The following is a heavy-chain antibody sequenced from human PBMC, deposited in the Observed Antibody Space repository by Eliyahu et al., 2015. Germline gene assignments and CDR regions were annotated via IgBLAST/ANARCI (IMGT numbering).Heavy chain of an antibody. CDR2: IYYSGST. V-gene: IGHV4-39*01. D-gene: IGHD3-3*01. CDR1: GXSIXSSXYY. CDR3: ARRITPRVFGVVNLGSPWFDP. Sequence: QLQLQESGPGLVKPSETLSLTCTVSGXSIXSSXYYWGWIRQPPGKGLEWIGGIYYSGSTYYNPSLKSRVTISVDTSKNQFSLKLSSVTAADTAVYYCARRITPRVFGVVNLGSPWFDPWGQGTLVTVSS. J-gene: IGHJ5*02.